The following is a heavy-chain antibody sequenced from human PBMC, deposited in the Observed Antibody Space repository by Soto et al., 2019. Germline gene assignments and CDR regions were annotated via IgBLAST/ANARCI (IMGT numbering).Heavy chain of an antibody. Sequence: ASVKVSCKASGYTFTSYAMHWVRQAPGQRLEWMGWINAGNGNTKYSQKFQGRVTITRDTSASTAYMELSSLRSEDTAVYYCARAVAVAADFDYWGQGIPVTVSS. CDR1: GYTFTSYA. CDR3: ARAVAVAADFDY. D-gene: IGHD6-19*01. V-gene: IGHV1-3*01. J-gene: IGHJ4*02. CDR2: INAGNGNT.